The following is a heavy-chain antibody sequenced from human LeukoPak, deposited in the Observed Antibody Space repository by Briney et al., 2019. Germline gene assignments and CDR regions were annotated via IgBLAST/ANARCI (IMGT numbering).Heavy chain of an antibody. D-gene: IGHD3-22*01. V-gene: IGHV3-49*03. CDR1: GFSFGDYA. CDR2: IRSQSFRGTT. Sequence: GGSLRLSCTASGFSFGDYAMNWFRQAPGKRLEWVGFIRSQSFRGTTEYAASVKGRFTISRDDSKSIAYQQMNSLKTEDTAVYYCTRARITTVVVVVTTDHWGQGVLVTVSS. CDR3: TRARITTVVVVVTTDH. J-gene: IGHJ4*02.